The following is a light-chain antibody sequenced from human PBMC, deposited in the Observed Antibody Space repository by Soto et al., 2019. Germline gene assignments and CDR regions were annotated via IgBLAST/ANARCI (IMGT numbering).Light chain of an antibody. J-gene: IGKJ1*01. CDR1: QSISRD. V-gene: IGKV3-11*01. CDR3: QQRNNWPLT. CDR2: DVS. Sequence: ETVLTQSPATLSLSPGERATLSCRASQSISRDLAWYQQKPGQPPGLLICDVSNRATGVPARFSGSGSGTDFTLTISSLEPEDFAVYYCQQRNNWPLTFGQGTKVDIK.